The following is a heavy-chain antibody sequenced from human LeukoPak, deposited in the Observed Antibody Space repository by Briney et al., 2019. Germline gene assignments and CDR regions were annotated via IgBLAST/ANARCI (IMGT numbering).Heavy chain of an antibody. Sequence: GGSLRLSCAASGFTFSSYAMHWVRQAPGKGLEWVAIISYDGSNKYYADSVKGRFTISRDNSKNTLYLQMNSLRAEDTAVYYCARDRYCSSTSCYPSWFHYWGQGTLVTVSS. CDR3: ARDRYCSSTSCYPSWFHY. V-gene: IGHV3-30-3*01. CDR2: ISYDGSNK. J-gene: IGHJ4*02. CDR1: GFTFSSYA. D-gene: IGHD2-2*01.